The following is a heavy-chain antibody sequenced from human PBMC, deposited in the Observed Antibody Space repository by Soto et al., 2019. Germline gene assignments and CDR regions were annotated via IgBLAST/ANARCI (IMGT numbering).Heavy chain of an antibody. V-gene: IGHV5-51*01. J-gene: IGHJ4*02. D-gene: IGHD3-3*01. CDR3: ARHTSRSNIEWPVSDY. Sequence: EVQLVQSGAEVKKPGESLKISCKGSGYSFTSYWIGWVRQMPGKGLEWMGIIYPGDSDTRYSPSFQGQVTFSADKSINTAYLQWSSLKASDTATYYCARHTSRSNIEWPVSDYWGQGTVVTVSS. CDR1: GYSFTSYW. CDR2: IYPGDSDT.